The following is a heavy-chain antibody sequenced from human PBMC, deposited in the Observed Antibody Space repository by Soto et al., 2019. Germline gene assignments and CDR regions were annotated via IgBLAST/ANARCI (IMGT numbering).Heavy chain of an antibody. D-gene: IGHD3-3*02. CDR1: GGTFRTSA. V-gene: IGHV1-69*12. Sequence: QVQLVQSGAEVKKPGSSVKVSCKASGGTFRTSAISWVRQAPGQGLEWVGGIMPVFRRPKYAQNFQGRVTITADESTSTAYMELSSLRSDDTAVYYCARDKDRPQLGGNYYYILDVWGQGTAVTVPS. J-gene: IGHJ6*02. CDR2: IMPVFRRP. CDR3: ARDKDRPQLGGNYYYILDV.